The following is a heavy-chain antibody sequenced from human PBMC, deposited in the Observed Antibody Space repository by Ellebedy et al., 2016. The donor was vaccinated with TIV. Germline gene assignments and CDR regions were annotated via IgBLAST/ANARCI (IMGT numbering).Heavy chain of an antibody. Sequence: GGSLRLXCAASGFTFSSYAMHWVRQAPGKGLEWVAVISYDGSNKYYADSVKGRFTISRDNSKNTLYLQMNSLRAEDTAVYYCARDPSLARFDYWGQGTLVTVSS. V-gene: IGHV3-30-3*01. J-gene: IGHJ4*02. CDR3: ARDPSLARFDY. CDR2: ISYDGSNK. CDR1: GFTFSSYA.